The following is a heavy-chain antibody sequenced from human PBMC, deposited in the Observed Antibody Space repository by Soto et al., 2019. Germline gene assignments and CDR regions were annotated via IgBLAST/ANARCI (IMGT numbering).Heavy chain of an antibody. CDR2: ISSSSSTI. V-gene: IGHV3-48*02. CDR1: GFTFSSYS. J-gene: IGHJ4*02. Sequence: EVQLVESGGGLVQPGGSLRLSCAASGFTFSSYSMNWVRQAPGKGLEWVSYISSSSSTIYYADSVKGRFTISRDNAKNSLYLQMNSLRDEDTAVYYCARDGPRYYYDSSGPDFDHWGQGTLVTVSS. D-gene: IGHD3-22*01. CDR3: ARDGPRYYYDSSGPDFDH.